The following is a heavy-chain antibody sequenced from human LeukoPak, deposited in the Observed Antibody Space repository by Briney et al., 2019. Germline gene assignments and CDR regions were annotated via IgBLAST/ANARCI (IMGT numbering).Heavy chain of an antibody. CDR3: AIPYSSSWYGDY. V-gene: IGHV1-69*06. D-gene: IGHD6-13*01. Sequence: SVKVFCKASGGTFSSYAISWVRQAPGQGLEWMGGIIPIFGTANYAQKFQGRVTITADKSTSTAYMELSSLRSEDTAVYYCAIPYSSSWYGDYWGQGTLVTVSS. J-gene: IGHJ4*02. CDR1: GGTFSSYA. CDR2: IIPIFGTA.